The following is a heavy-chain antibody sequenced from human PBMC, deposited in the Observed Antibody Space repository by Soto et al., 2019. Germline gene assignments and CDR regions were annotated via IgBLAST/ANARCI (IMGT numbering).Heavy chain of an antibody. CDR2: ISSSSSYI. CDR1: GFTFRSYS. Sequence: GGSLRLSWAASGFTFRSYSMNWVRQAPGKGLEWVSSISSSSSYIYYADSVKGRFTISRDNAKNSLYLQMNSLRAEDTAVYYCARARDIVVVPAAYDAFDIWGQGTMVTVSS. V-gene: IGHV3-21*01. D-gene: IGHD2-2*01. J-gene: IGHJ3*02. CDR3: ARARDIVVVPAAYDAFDI.